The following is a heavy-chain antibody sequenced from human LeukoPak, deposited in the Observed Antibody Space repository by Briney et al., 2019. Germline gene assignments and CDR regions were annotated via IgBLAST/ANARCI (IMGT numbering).Heavy chain of an antibody. CDR2: ISYDETNK. CDR1: GFTFTNYA. D-gene: IGHD5-18*01. CDR3: ARGGGYSYGSFDY. J-gene: IGHJ4*02. Sequence: GGSLRLSCAASGFTFTNYAMHWVRQAPGKGLKWVAVISYDETNKYYADSVKGRFTISRDNSKNTLYLQMNNLRAEDTAVYYCARGGGYSYGSFDYWGQGTLVTVSS. V-gene: IGHV3-30*04.